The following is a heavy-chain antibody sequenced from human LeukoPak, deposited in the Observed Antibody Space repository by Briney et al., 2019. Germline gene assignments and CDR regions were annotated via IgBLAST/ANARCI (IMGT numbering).Heavy chain of an antibody. CDR2: IYHSGGT. CDR3: ARGIYCTNGVCYVFDY. Sequence: SETLSLTCAVSGYSISSGYYWGWIRQPPGKGLEWIGSIYHSGGTYYNPSLKSRVTISVDTSKNQFSLKLSSVTAADTAVYYCARGIYCTNGVCYVFDYWGQGTLVTVSS. D-gene: IGHD2-8*01. J-gene: IGHJ4*02. CDR1: GYSISSGYY. V-gene: IGHV4-38-2*01.